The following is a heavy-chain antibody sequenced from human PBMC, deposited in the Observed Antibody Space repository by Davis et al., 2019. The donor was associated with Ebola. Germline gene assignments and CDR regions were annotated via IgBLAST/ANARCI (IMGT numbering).Heavy chain of an antibody. V-gene: IGHV4-59*01. J-gene: IGHJ4*02. Sequence: MPSETLSLTCTVSGGSISAYYWSWIRQPPGKALECIGYIYYSGSTNYNPSLKSRVTISVDTSKNQFSLKLSSVTAADTAVYYCARRQGSKFDSWGQGTLVTVSS. CDR3: ARRQGSKFDS. CDR1: GGSISAYY. CDR2: IYYSGST.